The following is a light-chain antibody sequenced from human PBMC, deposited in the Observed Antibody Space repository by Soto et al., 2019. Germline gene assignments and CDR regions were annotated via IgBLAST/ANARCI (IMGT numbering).Light chain of an antibody. Sequence: EIVLTQSPGTLSLSPGERATLSCRASQSVSSSYLAWYQQKPGQAPRLLIYGASSRATGIPDRFSGSASGTDVNLTIRRLEPEDFAVYYCQQYGSSPPWTFGQGTKVEIK. CDR3: QQYGSSPPWT. CDR1: QSVSSSY. V-gene: IGKV3-20*01. J-gene: IGKJ1*01. CDR2: GAS.